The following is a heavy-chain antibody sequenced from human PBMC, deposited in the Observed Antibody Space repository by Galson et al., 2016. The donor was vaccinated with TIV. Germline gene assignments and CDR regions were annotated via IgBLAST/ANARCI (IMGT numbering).Heavy chain of an antibody. CDR2: FDPEVGNI. V-gene: IGHV1-24*01. CDR1: GDSLTELV. CDR3: ATVAWFPGLSLDN. Sequence: SVKVSCKVSGDSLTELVIHWVRQAPGRGLEWLGGFDPEVGNIIYAQKLEGRVTLTADTSRDTAYMELGSLRFDDTAVYYCATVAWFPGLSLDNWGQGTLVTVSS. J-gene: IGHJ4*02. D-gene: IGHD2/OR15-2a*01.